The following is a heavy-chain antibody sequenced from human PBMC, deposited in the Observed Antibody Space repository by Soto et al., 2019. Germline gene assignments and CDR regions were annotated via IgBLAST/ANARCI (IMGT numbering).Heavy chain of an antibody. CDR3: PRVDSSSFDYGMYV. Sequence: GGSLRLSCAASGFTFSSYGMHWVRQAPGKGLEWVAVIWYDGSNKYYADSVKGRFTISRDNSKNTLYLQMNSLRAEDTAVYYCPRVDSSSFDYGMYVWGQGTTVTVSS. V-gene: IGHV3-33*01. CDR2: IWYDGSNK. D-gene: IGHD6-6*01. CDR1: GFTFSSYG. J-gene: IGHJ6*02.